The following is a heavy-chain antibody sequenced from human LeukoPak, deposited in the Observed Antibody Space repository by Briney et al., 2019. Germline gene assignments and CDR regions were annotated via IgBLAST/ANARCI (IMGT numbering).Heavy chain of an antibody. J-gene: IGHJ4*02. CDR3: ARSFGTWNYYGSGSGRVDY. Sequence: GASVKVSCKASGYTFTSYAMNWVRQAPGQGLEWMGWINTNTGNPTYAQGFTGRFVFSLDTSVSTAYLQISSLKAEDTAVYYCARSFGTWNYYGSGSGRVDYWGQGTLVTVSS. D-gene: IGHD3-10*01. CDR2: INTNTGNP. V-gene: IGHV7-4-1*02. CDR1: GYTFTSYA.